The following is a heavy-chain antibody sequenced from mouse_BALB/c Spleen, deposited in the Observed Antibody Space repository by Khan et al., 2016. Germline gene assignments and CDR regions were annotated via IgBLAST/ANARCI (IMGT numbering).Heavy chain of an antibody. D-gene: IGHD2-14*01. CDR3: ASYYRYDEYFDV. Sequence: QIQLVQSGPELKKPGETVKISCKASGYTFTNYGMNWVKQAPGKGLKWMGWINTYTGEPTYADDFKGRFAFSFETSASTAYLQINNLKNEDMATYFCASYYRYDEYFDVWGAGTTVTVSS. CDR1: GYTFTNYG. J-gene: IGHJ1*01. V-gene: IGHV9-1*02. CDR2: INTYTGEP.